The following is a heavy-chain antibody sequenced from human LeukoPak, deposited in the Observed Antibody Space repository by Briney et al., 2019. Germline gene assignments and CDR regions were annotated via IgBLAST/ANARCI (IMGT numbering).Heavy chain of an antibody. J-gene: IGHJ4*02. CDR3: AREDGYNSKLWDY. V-gene: IGHV3-21*01. Sequence: GGSLRLSCAASGFTFSSYSMNWVRQAPGKGLEWVSSISSSSSYIYYADSVKGRFTISRDNAKNSLHLQMNSLRAEDTAVYYCAREDGYNSKLWDYWGQGTLVTVSS. CDR2: ISSSSSYI. CDR1: GFTFSSYS. D-gene: IGHD5-24*01.